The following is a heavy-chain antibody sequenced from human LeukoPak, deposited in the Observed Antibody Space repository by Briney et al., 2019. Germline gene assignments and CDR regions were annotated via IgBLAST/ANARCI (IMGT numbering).Heavy chain of an antibody. D-gene: IGHD5-12*01. J-gene: IGHJ4*02. CDR2: INPNSGGT. CDR1: GYTFTGYY. V-gene: IGHV1-2*02. Sequence: GASVKVSCKASGYTFTGYYMHWVRPAPGQGLEWMGWINPNSGGTNYAQKFQGRVTMTRDTSISTAYMELSRLRSDDTAVYYCARVDGGYASSYYFDYWGQGTLVTVSS. CDR3: ARVDGGYASSYYFDY.